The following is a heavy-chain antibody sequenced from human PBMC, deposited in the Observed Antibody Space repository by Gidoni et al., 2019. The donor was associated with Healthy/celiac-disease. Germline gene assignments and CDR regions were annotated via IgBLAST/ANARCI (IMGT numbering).Heavy chain of an antibody. J-gene: IGHJ4*02. Sequence: VQLVESGGGVVQPGRSLRLSCAASGFTFSSYGMHWVRQAPGKGLEWVAVISYDGSNKYYADSVKGRFTISRDNSKNTLYLQMNSLRAEDTAVYYCANLGYYDSSGYYEPDDYWGQGTLVTVSS. D-gene: IGHD3-22*01. CDR1: GFTFSSYG. CDR2: ISYDGSNK. CDR3: ANLGYYDSSGYYEPDDY. V-gene: IGHV3-30*18.